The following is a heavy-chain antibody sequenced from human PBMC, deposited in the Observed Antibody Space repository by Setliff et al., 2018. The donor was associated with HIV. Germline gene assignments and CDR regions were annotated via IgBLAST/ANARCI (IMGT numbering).Heavy chain of an antibody. J-gene: IGHJ4*02. Sequence: PGGSLRLSCAASGFTFRSFDMHWVRQAPGKGLEWVSCIGTLSDTYYPNSVKGRFTISRDNAKNSLYLQMKGLRAGDTAVYFCARAGRRHYYGSGSYAVFDYWGQGIVVTVSS. V-gene: IGHV3-13*01. CDR2: IGTLSDT. CDR1: GFTFRSFD. D-gene: IGHD3-10*01. CDR3: ARAGRRHYYGSGSYAVFDY.